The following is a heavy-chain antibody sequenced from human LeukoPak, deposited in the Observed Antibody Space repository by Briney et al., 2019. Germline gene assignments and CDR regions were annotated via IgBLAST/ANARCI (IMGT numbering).Heavy chain of an antibody. CDR1: GFTLHTYN. V-gene: IGHV3-21*01. CDR3: ARYGADYGDYYYYYMDV. D-gene: IGHD4-17*01. CDR2: ITSRSSYI. J-gene: IGHJ6*03. Sequence: GGSLRLSCAASGFTLHTYNMNWVRQAPGGGLEWVSSITSRSSYIYYADSVKGRFTISRDNDKNSLYLQMNSLRAEDTAVYYCARYGADYGDYYYYYMDVWGKGTTVTVSS.